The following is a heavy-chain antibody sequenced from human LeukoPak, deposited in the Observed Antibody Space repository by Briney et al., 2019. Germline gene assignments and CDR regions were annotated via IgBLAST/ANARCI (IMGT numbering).Heavy chain of an antibody. CDR3: ARVGYSSGWYFDY. J-gene: IGHJ4*02. D-gene: IGHD6-19*01. V-gene: IGHV3-66*01. Sequence: GGSLRLSCTTSGFTVSDNYMSWVRQTPGKGLEWVSVIYSGGSTFYADSVKGRFTISRDNAQKSLYLQMNSLRAEDTAVYYCARVGYSSGWYFDYWGQGTLVTVSS. CDR1: GFTVSDNY. CDR2: IYSGGST.